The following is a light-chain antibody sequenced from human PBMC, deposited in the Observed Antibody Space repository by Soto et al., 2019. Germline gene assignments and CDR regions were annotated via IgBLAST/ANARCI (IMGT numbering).Light chain of an antibody. CDR1: QSVSSSY. CDR2: GAS. J-gene: IGKJ1*01. V-gene: IGKV3D-20*02. CDR3: QQYNNWHRT. Sequence: EIVLTQSPGTLSLSPGERATLSCRASQSVSSSYLAWYQQKPGQAPRLLIYGASSRATGIPDRFSGSGSGTDFTLTISSLQSEDFAVYYCQQYNNWHRTFXQGTK.